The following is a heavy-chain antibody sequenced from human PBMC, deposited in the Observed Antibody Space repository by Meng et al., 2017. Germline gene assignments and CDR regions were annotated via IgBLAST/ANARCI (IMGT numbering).Heavy chain of an antibody. CDR3: ARDDYYDSSGYYSGGDY. Sequence: GESLKISCAASGFTVSSNYMSWVRQAPGKGLEWVANIKQDGSEKYYVDSVKGRFTISRDNAKNSLYLQMNSLRAEDTAVYYCARDDYYDSSGYYSGGDYWGQGTLVTVSS. V-gene: IGHV3-7*01. J-gene: IGHJ4*02. CDR1: GFTVSSNY. CDR2: IKQDGSEK. D-gene: IGHD3-22*01.